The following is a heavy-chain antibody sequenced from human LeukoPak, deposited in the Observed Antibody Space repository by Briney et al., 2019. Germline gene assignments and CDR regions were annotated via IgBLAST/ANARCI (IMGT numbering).Heavy chain of an antibody. CDR1: GFIFSTFE. CDR3: ARSGGAYKPFDL. J-gene: IGHJ4*02. V-gene: IGHV3-48*03. CDR2: ISGKGGIT. Sequence: GRTLRLSCAASGFIFSTFELNWVRQAPGKGPEWVSHISGKGGITYADSVNGRFTISRDNAKNSLYLRMTSLRAEDTAVYYCARSGGAYKPFDLWGQGTLVTVSS. D-gene: IGHD2-15*01.